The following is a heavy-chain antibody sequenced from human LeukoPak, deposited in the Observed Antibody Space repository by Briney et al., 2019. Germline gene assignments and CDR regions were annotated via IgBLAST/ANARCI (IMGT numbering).Heavy chain of an antibody. CDR2: ISYDGSNK. J-gene: IGHJ4*02. CDR3: AKEDY. CDR1: GFTFSSYG. V-gene: IGHV3-30*18. Sequence: GGSLRPSCAASGFTFSSYGMHWVRQAPGKGLEWVAVISYDGSNKYYADSVKGRFTISRDNSKNTLYLQMNSLRAEDTAVYYCAKEDYWGQGTLVTVSS.